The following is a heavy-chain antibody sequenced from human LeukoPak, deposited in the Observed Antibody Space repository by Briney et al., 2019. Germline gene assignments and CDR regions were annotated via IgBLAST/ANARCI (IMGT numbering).Heavy chain of an antibody. D-gene: IGHD5-24*01. J-gene: IGHJ4*02. V-gene: IGHV4-4*07. Sequence: SGTLSLTCTVSGGSISSHYWSWIRQPAGKGLEWIGRMSTTGSTNYNPSLRSRVTMSVDTSKNQFYLKLSSVTAADTAVYYCAREVEMAKQFDYWGQGTLVTVSS. CDR3: AREVEMAKQFDY. CDR1: GGSISSHY. CDR2: MSTTGST.